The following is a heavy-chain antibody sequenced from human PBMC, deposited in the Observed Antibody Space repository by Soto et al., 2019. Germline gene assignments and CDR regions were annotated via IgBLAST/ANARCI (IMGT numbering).Heavy chain of an antibody. CDR2: IYYSGST. D-gene: IGHD6-6*01. CDR3: ARCSPARLYYYYYYMDV. J-gene: IGHJ6*03. Sequence: SETLSLTCTVSGGSIISSSYYWVWIRQPPGKGLEWIGSIYYSGSTNYNPSLKSRVTISVDTSKNQFSLKLSSVTAADTAGYYCARCSPARLYYYYYYMDVWGKGTTVTVSS. V-gene: IGHV4-39*07. CDR1: GGSIISSSYY.